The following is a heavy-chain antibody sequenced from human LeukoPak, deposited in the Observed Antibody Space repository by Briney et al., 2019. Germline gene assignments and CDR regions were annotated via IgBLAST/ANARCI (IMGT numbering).Heavy chain of an antibody. D-gene: IGHD5-18*01. Sequence: GGSLRLSCAASGFTFDDYGMSCVRQAPGKGLEWVSGINWNGGSTGYADSVKGRFTISRDNAKNSLYLQMNSLRAEDTALYYCARGRGYSYGTHFDYWGQGTLVTVSS. J-gene: IGHJ4*02. CDR1: GFTFDDYG. V-gene: IGHV3-20*04. CDR3: ARGRGYSYGTHFDY. CDR2: INWNGGST.